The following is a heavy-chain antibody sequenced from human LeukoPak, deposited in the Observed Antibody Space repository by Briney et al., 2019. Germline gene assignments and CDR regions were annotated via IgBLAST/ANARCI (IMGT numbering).Heavy chain of an antibody. Sequence: SETLSLTCTVSGGSISTYYWSWIRQPAGKGLEWIGRFYTSGSTNHNPSLKSRVTMSVDTSKNQFSLKLSSVTAADTAVYYCARDGSGGSPFEAFVIWGQGTMVTVSS. V-gene: IGHV4-4*07. D-gene: IGHD6-19*01. CDR2: FYTSGST. CDR1: GGSISTYY. J-gene: IGHJ3*02. CDR3: ARDGSGGSPFEAFVI.